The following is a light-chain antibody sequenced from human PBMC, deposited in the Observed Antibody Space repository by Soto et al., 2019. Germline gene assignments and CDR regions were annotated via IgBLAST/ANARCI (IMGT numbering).Light chain of an antibody. V-gene: IGKV3-11*01. CDR3: QQRSNWPRVT. CDR1: QSVSSY. J-gene: IGKJ3*01. CDR2: DAS. Sequence: EIVLTQSPATLSLSPGERATLSCRASQSVSSYLAWYQQKPGQAPRLLIYDASNRAAGIPARFSGSGSGTDFTLTISRLEPEDSAVYYCQQRSNWPRVTFGPGTKVDIK.